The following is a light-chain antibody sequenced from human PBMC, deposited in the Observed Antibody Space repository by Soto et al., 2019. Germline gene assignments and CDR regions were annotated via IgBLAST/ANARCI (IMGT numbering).Light chain of an antibody. CDR2: GAS. Sequence: DIQMTQSPSSLSASVGDRVTITCRASQYISSYVNWYQQKPGKAPKFLIYGASDLQRGVPSRFSGSGSGTDFTLTSNSLQPEDFATYYCQQSYSRPLTFGPGTKLDIK. J-gene: IGKJ3*01. V-gene: IGKV1-39*01. CDR3: QQSYSRPLT. CDR1: QYISSY.